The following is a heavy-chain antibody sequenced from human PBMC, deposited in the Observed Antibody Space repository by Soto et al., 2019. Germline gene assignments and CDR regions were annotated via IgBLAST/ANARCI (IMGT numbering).Heavy chain of an antibody. CDR2: IHSSGNT. V-gene: IGHV4-4*02. CDR1: GTSVSGANW. Sequence: QVQLQESGPGLVDPLGTLSLTCAVSGTSVSGANWWGWVRQPPGKGLEWIGEIHSSGNTDYNPSLKSRVTIARDMSKNEFSLKLTSVTAADTAVYYCARTGPYSSGNNGGQVTLVTVSS. D-gene: IGHD3-22*01. J-gene: IGHJ4*02. CDR3: ARTGPYSSGNN.